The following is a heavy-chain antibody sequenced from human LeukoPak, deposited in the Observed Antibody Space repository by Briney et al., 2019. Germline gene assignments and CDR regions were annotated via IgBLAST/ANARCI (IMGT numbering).Heavy chain of an antibody. J-gene: IGHJ4*02. CDR2: IYSDNT. Sequence: GGSLRLSCAASGFTFSSYSMNWVRQAPGKGLEWVSFIYSDNTHYSDSVKGRFTISRDNSRNTLYLQMNSLRAEDTAVYYCARRAGAYSHPYDYWGQGTLVTVSS. V-gene: IGHV3-53*01. CDR1: GFTFSSYS. D-gene: IGHD4/OR15-4a*01. CDR3: ARRAGAYSHPYDY.